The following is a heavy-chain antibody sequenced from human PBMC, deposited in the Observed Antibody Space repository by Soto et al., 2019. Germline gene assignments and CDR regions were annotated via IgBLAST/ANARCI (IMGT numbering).Heavy chain of an antibody. D-gene: IGHD3-10*01. CDR2: ISGGGDTT. J-gene: IGHJ4*02. CDR1: GFTFNNYA. Sequence: EVQLLESRGGLVQPGGCLRLSCAASGFTFNNYAMTWVRQAPGKGLEWVSAISGGGDTTSYADSVKGRFTVSRDGSKNTLYLQMSSLRAEDTALYYCAKGRGGSGSLTPRVDFWGQGTLVTVSS. CDR3: AKGRGGSGSLTPRVDF. V-gene: IGHV3-23*01.